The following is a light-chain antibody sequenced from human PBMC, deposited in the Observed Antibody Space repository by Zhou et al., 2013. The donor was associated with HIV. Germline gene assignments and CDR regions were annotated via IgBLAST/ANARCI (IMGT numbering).Light chain of an antibody. CDR2: DVS. CDR3: SAYTGSSTLPYV. J-gene: IGLJ1*01. CDR1: SSDIGGYNY. Sequence: QSALTQPASVSGSPGQSITISCTGTSSDIGGYNYVSWYQQHPGKAPKFMIYDVSNRPSGVSNRFSGSKSGNTASLTISGLQAEDEADYYCSAYTGSSTLPYVFGTGTKVSVL. V-gene: IGLV2-14*03.